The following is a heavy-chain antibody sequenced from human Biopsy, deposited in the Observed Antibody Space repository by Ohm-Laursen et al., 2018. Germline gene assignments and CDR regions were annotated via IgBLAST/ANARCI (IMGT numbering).Heavy chain of an antibody. J-gene: IGHJ4*02. CDR1: GGSISGYH. CDR2: IYYTGST. Sequence: TLSLTCTVSGGSISGYHWTWIRQSPGKGLEWIGHIYYTGSTNHNPSVKSRVTISVDTSKNQFSLKLNSVTAADTAVYFCARDSRGGHLNTTLITGKNLDSWGQGILVTVSS. V-gene: IGHV4-59*01. CDR3: ARDSRGGHLNTTLITGKNLDS. D-gene: IGHD3-16*01.